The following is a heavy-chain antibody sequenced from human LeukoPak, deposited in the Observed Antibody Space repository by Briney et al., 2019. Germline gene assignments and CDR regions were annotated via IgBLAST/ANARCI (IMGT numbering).Heavy chain of an antibody. CDR1: GYTFTSYG. CDR2: ISAYNGNT. CDR3: AREGIFGVVTDAFDI. Sequence: ASVKVSCKASGYTFTSYGISWVRQAPGQGLEWMGWISAYNGNTNYAQKLQGRVTMTTDTSTSTAYMGLRSLRSDDTAVYYCAREGIFGVVTDAFDIWGQGTMVTVSS. V-gene: IGHV1-18*01. D-gene: IGHD3-3*01. J-gene: IGHJ3*02.